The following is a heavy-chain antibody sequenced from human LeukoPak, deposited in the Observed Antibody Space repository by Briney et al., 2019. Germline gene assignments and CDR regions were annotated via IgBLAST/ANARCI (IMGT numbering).Heavy chain of an antibody. CDR3: VRDRPHNWFDP. CDR1: GFTFNSHW. J-gene: IGHJ5*02. CDR2: INNDGSTT. V-gene: IGHV3-74*01. D-gene: IGHD6-6*01. Sequence: GGSLRLSCAASGFTFNSHWMHWVRQAPGKGLVWVSRINNDGSTTTYADSVRGRFTISRDNAKNTLFLQMNSLRAEDTAMYYCVRDRPHNWFDPWGQGTLVTVSS.